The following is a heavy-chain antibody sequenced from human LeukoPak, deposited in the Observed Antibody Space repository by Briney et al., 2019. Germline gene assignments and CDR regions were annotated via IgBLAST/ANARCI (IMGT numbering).Heavy chain of an antibody. CDR1: GFTFSTCG. J-gene: IGHJ4*02. CDR2: IRYDGRNK. CDR3: AKGPEVRGVIVILKTGEKGALDY. Sequence: GGSLRLSCAGSGFTFSTCGMHWVRQAPGKGLEWVAFIRYDGRNKYYADSVKGRFTIPKDNSKNTLYLQMNSLRAEDSAVYYCAKGPEVRGVIVILKTGEKGALDYWGQGTLVTVSS. V-gene: IGHV3-30*02. D-gene: IGHD3-10*01.